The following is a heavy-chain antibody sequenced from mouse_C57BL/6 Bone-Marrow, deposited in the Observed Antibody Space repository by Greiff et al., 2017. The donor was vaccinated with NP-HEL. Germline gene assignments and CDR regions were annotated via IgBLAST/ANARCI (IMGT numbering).Heavy chain of an antibody. Sequence: VQLQQSGAELVKPGASVKLSCKASGYTFTSYWMQWVKQRPGQGLEWIGELDPSDSYTNYNQKFKGKATLTVDTSSSTAYLQLSSLTSEDSAVYYCAAYYSNCYYAMDYWGQGTSVTVSS. CDR2: LDPSDSYT. D-gene: IGHD2-5*01. CDR3: AAYYSNCYYAMDY. J-gene: IGHJ4*01. CDR1: GYTFTSYW. V-gene: IGHV1-50*01.